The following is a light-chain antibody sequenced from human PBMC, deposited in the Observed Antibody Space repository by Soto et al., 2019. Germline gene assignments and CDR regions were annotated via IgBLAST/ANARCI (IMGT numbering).Light chain of an antibody. CDR2: DAS. J-gene: IGKJ1*01. CDR3: RQYENYWT. CDR1: QSISSW. Sequence: DIQMTQSPSTLSASVGDRVTITCRASQSISSWLAWYHQKPGKAPKLLIYDASNLESGVPSRFSGSGSGTEFTLTISSLQPEDFGIYYCRQYENYWTFGQGTKVDIK. V-gene: IGKV1-5*01.